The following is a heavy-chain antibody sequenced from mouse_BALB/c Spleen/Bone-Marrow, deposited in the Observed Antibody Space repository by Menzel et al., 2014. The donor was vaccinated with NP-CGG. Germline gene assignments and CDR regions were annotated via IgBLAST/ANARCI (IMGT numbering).Heavy chain of an antibody. D-gene: IGHD2-4*01. CDR3: ARDTMITYYYAMDY. V-gene: IGHV5-6*01. CDR2: ISSGGSYT. J-gene: IGHJ4*01. CDR1: GFTSSSYG. Sequence: EVQRVESGGDLVKPGGSLKLSCAASGFTSSSYGMSWVRQTPDKRLEWVATISSGGSYTYYPDSVKGRFTISRDNAKNTRYLQMSSLKSEDTAMYYCARDTMITYYYAMDYWGQGTSVTVSS.